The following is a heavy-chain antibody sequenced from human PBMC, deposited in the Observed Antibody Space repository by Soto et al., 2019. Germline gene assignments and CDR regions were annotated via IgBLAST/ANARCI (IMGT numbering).Heavy chain of an antibody. CDR2: ISGSGGST. CDR3: AKSFLTTVTTLYFDY. D-gene: IGHD4-17*01. J-gene: IGHJ4*02. Sequence: GGSLRLSCAASGFTFSSYAMSWVRQAPWKGLEWVSAISGSGGSTYYADSVKGRFTISRDNSKNTLYLQMNSLRAEDTAVYYCAKSFLTTVTTLYFDYWGQGTLVTVSS. V-gene: IGHV3-23*01. CDR1: GFTFSSYA.